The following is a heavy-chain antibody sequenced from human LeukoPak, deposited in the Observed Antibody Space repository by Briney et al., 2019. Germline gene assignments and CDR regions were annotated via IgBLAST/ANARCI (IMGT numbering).Heavy chain of an antibody. CDR1: GFTFNDYY. J-gene: IGHJ5*02. Sequence: GGSLRLSCAASGFTFNDYYMSWIRQAPGKGLEWLSYINIGGTNTHYADSVKGRFTISRDNAKKSLYLEMNNLRAEDTAGYYCATDGAGFDNWGQGVLVTVSS. CDR3: ATDGAGFDN. CDR2: INIGGTNT. V-gene: IGHV3-11*01.